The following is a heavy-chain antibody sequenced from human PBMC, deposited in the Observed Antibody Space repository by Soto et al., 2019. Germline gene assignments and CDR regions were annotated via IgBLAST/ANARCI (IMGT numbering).Heavy chain of an antibody. CDR2: INAGNGNT. CDR1: GYTFTSYA. V-gene: IGHV1-3*01. Sequence: ASVKVSCKASGYTFTSYAMHWVRQAPGQRLEWMGWINAGNGNTKYSQKCQGRVTITRDTSASTAYMELSSLRSEDTAVYYCARDATVGYYDSSGYYYNWFDPWGQGTLVTVSS. J-gene: IGHJ5*02. D-gene: IGHD3-22*01. CDR3: ARDATVGYYDSSGYYYNWFDP.